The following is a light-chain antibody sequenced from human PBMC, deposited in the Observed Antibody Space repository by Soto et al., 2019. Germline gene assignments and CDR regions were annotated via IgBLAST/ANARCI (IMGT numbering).Light chain of an antibody. Sequence: EIVMTQSPATLSVSPGERATLSCRASQRLSSNLAWYQQKPGQAPRLLIYGASSRATGIPARFSGSGSGTEFTLTIGSLQSEDFAVYFCQQYNNWPPVTFGPGTKVDI. CDR2: GAS. J-gene: IGKJ3*01. CDR1: QRLSSN. V-gene: IGKV3-15*01. CDR3: QQYNNWPPVT.